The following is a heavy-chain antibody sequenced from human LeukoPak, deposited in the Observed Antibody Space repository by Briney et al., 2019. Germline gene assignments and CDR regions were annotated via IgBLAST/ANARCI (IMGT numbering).Heavy chain of an antibody. CDR3: ATAGSYRFDH. Sequence: GGSLRLSCAASGFTFSSYAMSWVRQAPGKGLEWVSAISGSGGSTYYADSVKGRFTISRDNAKNTLFLQMDSLRAEDTAVYYCATAGSYRFDHWGQGTVVTVSS. J-gene: IGHJ4*02. V-gene: IGHV3-23*01. D-gene: IGHD3-16*02. CDR2: ISGSGGST. CDR1: GFTFSSYA.